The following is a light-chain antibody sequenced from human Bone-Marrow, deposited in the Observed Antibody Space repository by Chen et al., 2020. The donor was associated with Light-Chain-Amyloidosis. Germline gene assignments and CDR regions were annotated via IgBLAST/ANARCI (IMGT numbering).Light chain of an antibody. V-gene: IGKV3-20*01. Sequence: DIVLTQSPGTLSLSQGEGANLSYRASQTISSNYLTWDQQKFGQAPRLLIYGSSSRATGILDRLDGKGSRRDVTLTITRLEKEDVEMYNCHENGSTPLHFSRWTKVEIK. J-gene: IGKJ4*01. CDR2: GSS. CDR1: QTISSNY. CDR3: HENGSTPLH.